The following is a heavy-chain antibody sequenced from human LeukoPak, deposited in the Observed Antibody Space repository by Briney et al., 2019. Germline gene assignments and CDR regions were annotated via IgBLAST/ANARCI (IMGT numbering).Heavy chain of an antibody. D-gene: IGHD6-13*01. CDR1: GFTFSNFP. Sequence: GGSLRLSCAASGFTFSNFPMTWVRQAPGKGLEWVSSIVGSSSTYYADSLKGRFTISRDNAKNSLYLQMNSLRAEDTAVYYCARIGAGSSRDYWGQGTLVTVSS. J-gene: IGHJ4*02. CDR2: IVGSSST. V-gene: IGHV3-21*01. CDR3: ARIGAGSSRDY.